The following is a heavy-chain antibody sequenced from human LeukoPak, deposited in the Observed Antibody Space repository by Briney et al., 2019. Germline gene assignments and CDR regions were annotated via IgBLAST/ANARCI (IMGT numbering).Heavy chain of an antibody. Sequence: ASVKVSCKASGYTFTSYGISWVRQAPGQGLEWMGWISAYNGNTNYAQKLQGRVTMTTDTSTSTAYMELRSLRSDDTAVYYCATYYDYVWGSPQALGGYFDYWGQETLVTVSS. CDR3: ATYYDYVWGSPQALGGYFDY. V-gene: IGHV1-18*01. CDR1: GYTFTSYG. D-gene: IGHD3-16*01. J-gene: IGHJ4*02. CDR2: ISAYNGNT.